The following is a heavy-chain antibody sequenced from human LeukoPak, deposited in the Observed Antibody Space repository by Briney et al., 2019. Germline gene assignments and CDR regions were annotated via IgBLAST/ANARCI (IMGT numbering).Heavy chain of an antibody. CDR1: GGSISSGSYY. V-gene: IGHV4-61*02. CDR3: ARDKGYSGSYSEDGYFDY. CDR2: IYTSGST. J-gene: IGHJ4*02. D-gene: IGHD1-26*01. Sequence: SETLSLTCTVFGGSISSGSYYWSWIRQPAGKGLEWIGRIYTSGSTNYNPSLKSRVTISVDTSKNQFSLKLSSVTAADTAVYYCARDKGYSGSYSEDGYFDYWGQGTLVTVSS.